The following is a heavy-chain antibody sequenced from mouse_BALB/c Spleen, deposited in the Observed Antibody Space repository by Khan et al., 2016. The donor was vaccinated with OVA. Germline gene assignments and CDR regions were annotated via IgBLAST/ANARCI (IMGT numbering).Heavy chain of an antibody. CDR3: TRTGNYRDYFDY. Sequence: QVQLKQSGAELMKPGASVKISCKATGYTFSSYWIEWVKQRPGHGLEWIGEILPGSGSTNYNEKFKGKATFTADPSSNTAYIQLNSLTSEDSAGYYCTRTGNYRDYFDYWGQGTTLTVSS. J-gene: IGHJ2*01. V-gene: IGHV1-9*01. CDR2: ILPGSGST. CDR1: GYTFSSYW. D-gene: IGHD2-1*01.